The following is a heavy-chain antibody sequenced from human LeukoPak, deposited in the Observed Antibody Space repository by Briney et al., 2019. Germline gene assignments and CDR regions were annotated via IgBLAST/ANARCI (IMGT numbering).Heavy chain of an antibody. CDR2: IYYSGST. Sequence: PSETLSLTCTVSGGSISSYYWSWIRQPPGKGLEWLGYIYYSGSTNYNPSLKSRVTISVDTSKNQFSLKLSSVTAADTAVYYCAREVRGVIDAFDIWGQGTMVTVSS. V-gene: IGHV4-59*08. CDR1: GGSISSYY. D-gene: IGHD3-10*01. J-gene: IGHJ3*02. CDR3: AREVRGVIDAFDI.